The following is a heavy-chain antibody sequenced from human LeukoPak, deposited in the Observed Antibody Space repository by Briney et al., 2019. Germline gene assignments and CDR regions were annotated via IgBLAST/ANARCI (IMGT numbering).Heavy chain of an antibody. D-gene: IGHD2-15*01. Sequence: ASVKVSCKASGYTFTAYYMHWVRQAPGQGLEWMRWINLNSGGTNYAQKFQGRVTMTRDTSITTAYMELSRLRSDDTAVYYCARVTCSGGSCYSSYFDYWGQGTLVTVSS. CDR1: GYTFTAYY. CDR3: ARVTCSGGSCYSSYFDY. CDR2: INLNSGGT. J-gene: IGHJ4*02. V-gene: IGHV1-2*02.